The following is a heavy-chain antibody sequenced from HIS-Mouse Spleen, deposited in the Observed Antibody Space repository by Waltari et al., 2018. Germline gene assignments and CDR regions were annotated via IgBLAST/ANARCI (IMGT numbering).Heavy chain of an antibody. CDR3: AREIPYSSSWYDWYFDL. V-gene: IGHV4-39*07. CDR2: IYYSGST. J-gene: IGHJ2*01. CDR1: GGSIRSSSYY. Sequence: QLQLQESGPGLVTPSETLSLTCTVSGGSIRSSSYYWGWIRQPPGKGLEWIGSIYYSGSTYYHPSLKSRVTISVDTSKNQFSLKLSSVTAADTAVYYCAREIPYSSSWYDWYFDLWGRGTLVTVSS. D-gene: IGHD6-13*01.